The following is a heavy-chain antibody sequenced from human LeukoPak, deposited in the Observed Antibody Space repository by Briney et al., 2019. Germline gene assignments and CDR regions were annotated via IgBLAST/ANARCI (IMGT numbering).Heavy chain of an antibody. CDR2: IYPGDSDT. V-gene: IGHV5-51*01. J-gene: IGHJ6*02. D-gene: IGHD1-26*01. CDR1: GYTFTNYW. CDR3: ARPTRVGFYGLDV. Sequence: GESLKISCKGSGYTFTNYWIGWVRQMPGKGLEWMGIIYPGDSDTRYSPSFQGQVTISADKSISTAYLQWSSLKASDTAVYYCARPTRVGFYGLDVWGQGTTVIVSS.